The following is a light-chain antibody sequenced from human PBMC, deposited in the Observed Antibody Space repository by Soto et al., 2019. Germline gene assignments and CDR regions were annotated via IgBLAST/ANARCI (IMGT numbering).Light chain of an antibody. CDR2: DAS. Sequence: DIQMTQSPSSLSASVGDRVTITCQASQGINNYLIWYQQKPGKAPKLLIYDASSLQTRVPSRFSGAASGTHFTFTISSLQPEDVATYYCQQYDKLPQTFGQGTKLEIK. J-gene: IGKJ2*01. V-gene: IGKV1-33*01. CDR3: QQYDKLPQT. CDR1: QGINNY.